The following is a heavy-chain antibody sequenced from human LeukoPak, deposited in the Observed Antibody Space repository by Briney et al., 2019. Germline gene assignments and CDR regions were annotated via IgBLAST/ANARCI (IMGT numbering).Heavy chain of an antibody. D-gene: IGHD1-26*01. CDR2: ISTSGDST. CDR1: GFTFSNFA. V-gene: IGHV3-23*01. CDR3: ARPKYSGSYYFDY. J-gene: IGHJ4*02. Sequence: PGGSLRLSCAASGFTFSNFAMSWVRQAPGKGLEWVSAISTSGDSTRYADSVKGRFTISRDNSKNTLCLQMNSLRAEDTAVYYCARPKYSGSYYFDYWGPGTLVTVSS.